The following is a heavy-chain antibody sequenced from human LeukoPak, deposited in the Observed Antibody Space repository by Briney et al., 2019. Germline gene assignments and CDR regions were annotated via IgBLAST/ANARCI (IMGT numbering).Heavy chain of an antibody. CDR1: GYTFTGYY. D-gene: IGHD3-10*01. CDR3: ARHTLYGSGSYYVYYFDY. J-gene: IGHJ4*02. V-gene: IGHV1-2*02. CDR2: INPNSGGT. Sequence: ASVKVSCKASGYTFTGYYMHWVRQAPGQGLEWMGWINPNSGGTNYAQKLQGRVTMTTDTSTSAAYMELRSLRSDATAVYYCARHTLYGSGSYYVYYFDYWGQGTLVTVSS.